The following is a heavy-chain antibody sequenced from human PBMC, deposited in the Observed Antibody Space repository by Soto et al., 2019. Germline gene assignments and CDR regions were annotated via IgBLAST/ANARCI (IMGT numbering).Heavy chain of an antibody. CDR1: GFTFTTYW. V-gene: IGHV3-74*01. CDR2: INGDGSST. CDR3: VREFGSYYLPLGL. Sequence: EVQLVESGGGLVEPGGSLRLSCAASGFTFTTYWMHWIRRVPGKGLVWVSRINGDGSSTAYAGSVQGRFTISRDNAKSTLYLQMNSLRDEDTVVYYCVREFGSYYLPLGLWGRGTLVTVSS. D-gene: IGHD3-10*01. J-gene: IGHJ2*01.